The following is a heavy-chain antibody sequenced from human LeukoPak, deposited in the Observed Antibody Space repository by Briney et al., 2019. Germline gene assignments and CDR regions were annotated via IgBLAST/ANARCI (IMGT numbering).Heavy chain of an antibody. J-gene: IGHJ6*03. CDR3: AREGRYRYGYNEYHLYMDI. V-gene: IGHV4-34*01. D-gene: IGHD5-18*01. CDR2: INHSGST. CDR1: GGSFSGYY. Sequence: SETLSLTCAVYGGSFSGYYWSWIRQPPGKGLEWIGEINHSGSTNYNPSLKSRVTISVDTSKNQFSLKLTSVTAAETAVYYCAREGRYRYGYNEYHLYMDIWGKGTTVTVSS.